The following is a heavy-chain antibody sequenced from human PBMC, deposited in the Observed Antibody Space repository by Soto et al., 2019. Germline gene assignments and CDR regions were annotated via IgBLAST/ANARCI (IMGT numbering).Heavy chain of an antibody. CDR1: GFTFSAYW. D-gene: IGHD1-1*01. CDR3: TRGPRVSSTGTGAH. V-gene: IGHV3-74*01. CDR2: ISDDGSTT. J-gene: IGHJ4*02. Sequence: GGSLRLSCEVSGFTFSAYWMHWVRQVPGKGLIWVSRISDDGSTTTYADSVKGRFTVSRDNAKNTLYLQMNSLRADDTGLYYCTRGPRVSSTGTGAHWGQGTLVTVSS.